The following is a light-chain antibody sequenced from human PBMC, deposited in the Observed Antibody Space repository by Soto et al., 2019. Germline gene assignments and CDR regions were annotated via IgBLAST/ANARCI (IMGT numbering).Light chain of an antibody. CDR3: QQYGSSPWT. CDR1: QNINDL. J-gene: IGKJ1*01. V-gene: IGKV1-5*01. Sequence: DIQMTQSPSTLSASVRDRVTITCRASQNINDLLAWYQQKPGKAPKILIYDAYSLESGVKSRLSGSGSGTDFTLTIRRLEPEDFAVYYCQQYGSSPWTFGQGTKVDIK. CDR2: DAY.